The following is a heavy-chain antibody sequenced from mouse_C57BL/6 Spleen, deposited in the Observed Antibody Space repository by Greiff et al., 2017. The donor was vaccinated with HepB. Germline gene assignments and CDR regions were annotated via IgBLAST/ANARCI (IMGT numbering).Heavy chain of an antibody. Sequence: VKLVESDAELVKPGASVKISCKVSGYTFTDHTIHWMKQRPEQGLEWIGYIYPRDGSTKYNEKFKGKATLTADKSSSTAYMQLNSLTSEDSAVYFCAPTTVVAEGFAYWGQGTLVTVSA. V-gene: IGHV1-78*01. CDR3: APTTVVAEGFAY. D-gene: IGHD1-1*01. J-gene: IGHJ3*01. CDR2: IYPRDGST. CDR1: GYTFTDHT.